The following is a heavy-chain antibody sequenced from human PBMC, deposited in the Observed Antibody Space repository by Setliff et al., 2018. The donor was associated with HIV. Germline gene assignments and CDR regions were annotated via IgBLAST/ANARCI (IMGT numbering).Heavy chain of an antibody. CDR2: IYTTGST. V-gene: IGHV4-61*02. CDR1: GGSISSGSYY. CDR3: ARVSGATNASDI. J-gene: IGHJ3*02. Sequence: PSDTLSLTCTVSGGSISSGSYYWNWIRQPAGKGLEWIGRIYTTGSTNYNPSLKSRVTISVDTSKNQFSLKLSSVTAADTAVYYCARVSGATNASDIWGQGTMVTVSS. D-gene: IGHD1-26*01.